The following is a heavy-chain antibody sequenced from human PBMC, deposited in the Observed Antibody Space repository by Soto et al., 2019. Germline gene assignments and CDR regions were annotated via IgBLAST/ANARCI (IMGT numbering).Heavy chain of an antibody. J-gene: IGHJ5*02. CDR2: ISAYNGNT. CDR3: ARGVGSGSYYNQYNWFDP. Sequence: QVQLVQSGAEVKKPGASVKVSCKASGYTFTNYGISWVRQAPGQGLEWMGWISAYNGNTKYAQKLQGRVTMTTDTHTITAXMELRSLRSDDTAVYYCARGVGSGSYYNQYNWFDPWGQGTLVTVSS. D-gene: IGHD3-10*01. V-gene: IGHV1-18*01. CDR1: GYTFTNYG.